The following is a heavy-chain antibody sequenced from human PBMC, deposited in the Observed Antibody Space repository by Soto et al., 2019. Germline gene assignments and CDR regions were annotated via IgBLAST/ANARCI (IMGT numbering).Heavy chain of an antibody. D-gene: IGHD2-2*01. CDR3: AHTIVVVPTAHAAFDV. V-gene: IGHV2-5*02. CDR1: GFSLSSIGVG. Sequence: QITLKESGPTLVKPTQTLTLTCTFSGFSLSSIGVGVGWIRQPPGKALEWLGILYWDDDKHYSPSLKSRISIPKDTSKDQVVLTLTNMHPVDTATYYCAHTIVVVPTAHAAFDVWGQGTMVTVSS. CDR2: LYWDDDK. J-gene: IGHJ3*01.